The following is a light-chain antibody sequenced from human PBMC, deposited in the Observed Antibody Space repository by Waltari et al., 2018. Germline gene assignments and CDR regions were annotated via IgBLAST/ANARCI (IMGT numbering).Light chain of an antibody. Sequence: DIVMTQSPDSLAVSLGERAITNCKSSQSVLYSSNNKNYLAWYQQKPGQPPKLLIYWASTRELGVPDRFSGSGSGTDFTLTINSLQSEDFAIYYCQQYNLWPWTFDQGTKVDIK. J-gene: IGKJ1*01. CDR1: QSVLYSSNNKNY. V-gene: IGKV4-1*01. CDR2: WAS. CDR3: QQYNLWPWT.